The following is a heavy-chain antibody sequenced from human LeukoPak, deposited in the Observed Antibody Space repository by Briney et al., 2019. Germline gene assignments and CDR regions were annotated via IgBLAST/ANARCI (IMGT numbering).Heavy chain of an antibody. Sequence: PGGSLRLSCAASGFTFSSYSMNWVRQAPGKGLEWVSSISSNSSYIYYADSVKGRFTISRDNAKNSLYLQMNSLRAEDTAVYYCARDLEDGPDYGGNWFDPWGQGTLVTVSS. D-gene: IGHD4-23*01. V-gene: IGHV3-21*01. CDR3: ARDLEDGPDYGGNWFDP. J-gene: IGHJ5*02. CDR2: ISSNSSYI. CDR1: GFTFSSYS.